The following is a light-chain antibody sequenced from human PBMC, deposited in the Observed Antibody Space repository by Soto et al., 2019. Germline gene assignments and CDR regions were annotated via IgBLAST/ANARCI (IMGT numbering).Light chain of an antibody. CDR2: VAS. J-gene: IGKJ4*01. Sequence: EIVLTQSPGTLSLSPGERATLSCRASQSVSSSYLAWYQQKPGQAPRLLISVASSRATGIPDRFRGSGSGTDVTLTIIRLEPEDFAVYYCQQYSSSPPTLTFGGGTKVEIK. CDR3: QQYSSSPPTLT. V-gene: IGKV3-20*01. CDR1: QSVSSSY.